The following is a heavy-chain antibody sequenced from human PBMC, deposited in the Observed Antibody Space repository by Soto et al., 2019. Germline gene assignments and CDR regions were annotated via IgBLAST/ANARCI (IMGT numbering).Heavy chain of an antibody. V-gene: IGHV3-73*01. J-gene: IGHJ4*02. CDR3: TTLDYYDSRSFDY. D-gene: IGHD3-22*01. Sequence: GGSLRLSCAASGFTFSDSTMHWVRQASGKGLEWVGRIRSKANSYATAYAASVKGRFTISRDDSKNTAYLQMNSLKTEDTAVYYCTTLDYYDSRSFDYWGQGALVTVSS. CDR2: IRSKANSYAT. CDR1: GFTFSDST.